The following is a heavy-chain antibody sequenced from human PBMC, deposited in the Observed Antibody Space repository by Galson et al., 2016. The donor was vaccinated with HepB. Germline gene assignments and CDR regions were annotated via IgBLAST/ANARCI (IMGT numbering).Heavy chain of an antibody. V-gene: IGHV1-46*01. CDR1: GYTFITYY. J-gene: IGHJ4*02. D-gene: IGHD1-26*01. Sequence: SVKVSCKASGYTFITYYMHWVRQAPGQGLEWMGLINPSAGTINYAQKFQGRVTMTRDTSTSTFYMELSSLRSDDTAVYYCAREQEVGATKGSFDSWGQGTLVTVSS. CDR2: INPSAGTI. CDR3: AREQEVGATKGSFDS.